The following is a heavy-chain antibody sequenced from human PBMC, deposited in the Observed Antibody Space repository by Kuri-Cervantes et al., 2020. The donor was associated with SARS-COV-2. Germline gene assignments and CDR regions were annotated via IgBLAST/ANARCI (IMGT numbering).Heavy chain of an antibody. CDR1: GGSISSSNW. Sequence: SCAVSGGSISSSNWWSWVRQPPGKGLEWIGEIYHSGSTNYNPPLKSRVTISVDKSKNQFSLKLSSVTAADTAVYYCARTYSSSSLFYDYWGQGTLVTVSP. D-gene: IGHD6-6*01. CDR3: ARTYSSSSLFYDY. V-gene: IGHV4-4*02. CDR2: IYHSGST. J-gene: IGHJ4*02.